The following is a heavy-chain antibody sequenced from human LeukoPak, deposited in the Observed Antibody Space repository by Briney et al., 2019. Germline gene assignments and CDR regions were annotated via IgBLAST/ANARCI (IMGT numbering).Heavy chain of an antibody. J-gene: IGHJ6*03. D-gene: IGHD7-27*01. CDR3: ARAGAANWGSTHYYYYMDV. CDR1: GGTFSSYA. CDR2: IIPIFGTA. V-gene: IGHV1-69*01. Sequence: GASVKVSCKASGGTFSSYAISWVRQAPGQGLEWMGGIIPIFGTANYAQKFQGRVTITADESTSTAYMELSSLRSEDTAVYYCARAGAANWGSTHYYYYMDVWGKGTTVTVSS.